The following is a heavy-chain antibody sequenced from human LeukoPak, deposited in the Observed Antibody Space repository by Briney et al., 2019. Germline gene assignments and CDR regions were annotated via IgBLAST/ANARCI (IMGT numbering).Heavy chain of an antibody. CDR1: GFTVISKY. Sequence: GGSLRLSCVVSGFTVISKYMSWVRQAPGSGLEWVSVIYAGGSTFYADSVKGRFTISRDNSKNTLYLQMNSLRAEDTAVYYCARDLWIHCSSNSCYAGGYWGQGTLVTVSS. CDR2: IYAGGST. D-gene: IGHD2-2*01. V-gene: IGHV3-66*01. J-gene: IGHJ4*02. CDR3: ARDLWIHCSSNSCYAGGY.